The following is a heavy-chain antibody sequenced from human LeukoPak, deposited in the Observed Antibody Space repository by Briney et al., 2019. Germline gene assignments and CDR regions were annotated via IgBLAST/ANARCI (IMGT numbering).Heavy chain of an antibody. V-gene: IGHV1-18*01. CDR3: ARGEYSSSSPDAFDI. D-gene: IGHD6-6*01. CDR1: GYTFTSYG. J-gene: IGHJ3*02. CDR2: ISAYNGNT. Sequence: ASVKVSCKASGYTFTSYGISWVRQAPGQGLEWMGWISAYNGNTNYAQKLQGRVTMTTDTSTSPAYMELRSLRSDDTAVYYCARGEYSSSSPDAFDIWGQGTMVTVSS.